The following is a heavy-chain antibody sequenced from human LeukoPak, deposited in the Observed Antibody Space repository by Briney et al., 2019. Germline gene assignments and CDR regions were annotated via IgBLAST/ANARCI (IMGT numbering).Heavy chain of an antibody. Sequence: GGSLRLSCAASGFTFSSYEMNWVRQAPGKGLEWVSNIASGGSLIYYADSVKGRFTISRDNAKNSLYLQMNSLRAEDTAVYYCARRLPYYGMDVWGQGTTVTVSS. CDR2: IASGGSLI. V-gene: IGHV3-48*03. CDR3: ARRLPYYGMDV. J-gene: IGHJ6*02. CDR1: GFTFSSYE.